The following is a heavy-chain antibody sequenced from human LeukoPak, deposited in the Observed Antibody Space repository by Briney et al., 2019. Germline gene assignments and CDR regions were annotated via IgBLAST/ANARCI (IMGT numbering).Heavy chain of an antibody. CDR1: GFTFSSYA. CDR2: FSGSGGTT. J-gene: IGHJ6*03. D-gene: IGHD2-8*01. Sequence: GGSLRLSCAASGFTFSSYAMNWVRQAPGRGLEWVSGFSGSGGTTYYADSVKGRFTISRDDSKNTLYLQMNSLRAEDTAVYYCANGNRCTSPNCLGYYYFYMDVWGKGTTVTVSS. V-gene: IGHV3-23*01. CDR3: ANGNRCTSPNCLGYYYFYMDV.